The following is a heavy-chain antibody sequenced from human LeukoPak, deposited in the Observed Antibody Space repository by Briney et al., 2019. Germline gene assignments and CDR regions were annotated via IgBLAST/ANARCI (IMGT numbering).Heavy chain of an antibody. D-gene: IGHD3-10*01. Sequence: SETLSLTCAVYGGSFSGYYWSWIRQPPGKGLEWIGEINHSGSTNYNPSLKSRVTISVDTSKNQFSLKLSSVTAADTAVYYCARAGTRHGSGSYARYWGQGTLATVSS. V-gene: IGHV4-34*01. CDR1: GGSFSGYY. CDR3: ARAGTRHGSGSYARY. J-gene: IGHJ4*02. CDR2: INHSGST.